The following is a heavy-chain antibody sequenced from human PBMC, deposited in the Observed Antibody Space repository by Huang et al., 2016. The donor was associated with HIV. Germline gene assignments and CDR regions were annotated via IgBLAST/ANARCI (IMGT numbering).Heavy chain of an antibody. CDR1: GFTFSSYG. Sequence: QVQLVESGGGVVQPGRSLRLSCAAPGFTFSSYGVHWVRQAPGKGLEGVAVISYDGSNKYYADSVKGRFTFSRDNSKNRLYLRMNSLRAEDTAVYYCVKESRSHDYFDYWGQGTLITVSS. CDR3: VKESRSHDYFDY. V-gene: IGHV3-30*18. J-gene: IGHJ4*02. CDR2: ISYDGSNK.